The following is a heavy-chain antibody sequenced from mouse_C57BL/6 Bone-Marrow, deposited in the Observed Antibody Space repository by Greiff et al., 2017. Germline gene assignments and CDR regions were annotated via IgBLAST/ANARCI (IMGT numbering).Heavy chain of an antibody. CDR1: GYSITSDY. V-gene: IGHV3-8*01. J-gene: IGHJ2*01. CDR3: ASTTVNYFDY. D-gene: IGHD1-1*01. CDR2: ISYSGST. Sequence: EVQLQESGPGLAKPSQTLSLTCSVTGYSITSDYWNWLRKFPGNKLEYMGYISYSGSTYYNPSLKIRISITRDTSKNQYYLQLNSVTTEDTATYYCASTTVNYFDYWGQGTTRTVSS.